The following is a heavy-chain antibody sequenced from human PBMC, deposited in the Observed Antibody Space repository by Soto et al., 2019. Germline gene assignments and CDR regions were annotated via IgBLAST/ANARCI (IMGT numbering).Heavy chain of an antibody. J-gene: IGHJ5*02. CDR3: ARVPGP. CDR1: GGSISSSSFY. CDR2: FYYSEST. V-gene: IGHV4-39*07. Sequence: PSETLSLTCAVSGGSISSSSFYWGWIRQPPGKGLEWIGSFYYSESTYYNPSLKSRVIISVDTSKNQFSLKLSSVTAADTAVYYCARVPGPWGQGTLVTVSS.